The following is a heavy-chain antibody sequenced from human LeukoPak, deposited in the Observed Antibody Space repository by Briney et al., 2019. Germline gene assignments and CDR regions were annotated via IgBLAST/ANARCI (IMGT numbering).Heavy chain of an antibody. CDR2: AYYTGST. CDR1: GDSISSYY. J-gene: IGHJ5*02. CDR3: ARAAYTSGFYFFDP. Sequence: PSETLSLTCTVSGDSISSYYWGWIRQSPGKGLESIGYAYYTGSTTYNPSLKSRVTISVDKSKNQFSLKLSYLTAADTAVYYCARAAYTSGFYFFDPWGQGTLVTVSS. D-gene: IGHD3-22*01. V-gene: IGHV4-59*01.